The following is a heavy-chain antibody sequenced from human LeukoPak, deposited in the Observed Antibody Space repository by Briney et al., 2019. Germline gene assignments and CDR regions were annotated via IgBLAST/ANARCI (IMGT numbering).Heavy chain of an antibody. D-gene: IGHD3-22*01. V-gene: IGHV3-30*04. J-gene: IGHJ4*02. CDR3: ARDIRDSSGYYLDY. CDR2: ISYDGSNK. CDR1: GFTFSSYA. Sequence: GGSLRLSCAASGFTFSSYAMHWVRQAPGKGLEWVAVISYDGSNKYYADSVKGRFTISRDNSKNTLYLQMNSLRAKDTAVYYCARDIRDSSGYYLDYWGQGTLVTVSS.